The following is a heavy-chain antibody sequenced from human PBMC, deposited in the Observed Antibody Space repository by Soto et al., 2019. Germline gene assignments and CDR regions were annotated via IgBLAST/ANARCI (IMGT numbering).Heavy chain of an antibody. CDR2: IYYSGGT. Sequence: LSLTCTVSGGSISTYYWSWIRQPPGKGLEWIGYIYYSGGTNYNPSLKSRVTISVDTSKNQFSLKLSSVTAADTAVYYCARDRWFDPWGQGTLVTVSS. CDR3: ARDRWFDP. CDR1: GGSISTYY. J-gene: IGHJ5*02. V-gene: IGHV4-59*01.